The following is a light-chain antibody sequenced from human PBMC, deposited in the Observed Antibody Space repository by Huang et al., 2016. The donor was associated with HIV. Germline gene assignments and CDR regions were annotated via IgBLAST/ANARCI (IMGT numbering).Light chain of an antibody. J-gene: IGKJ1*01. Sequence: EIVLTQSPVTLSVSPGERATLFCRASQSVSSNLVWYQQKPGQAPRLLIHGASTRATGIPARFSGSGSGTDFTLSISSLQSEDLAVYYCQQYNTWPPGTFGQGTKVEIK. V-gene: IGKV3-15*01. CDR1: QSVSSN. CDR2: GAS. CDR3: QQYNTWPPGT.